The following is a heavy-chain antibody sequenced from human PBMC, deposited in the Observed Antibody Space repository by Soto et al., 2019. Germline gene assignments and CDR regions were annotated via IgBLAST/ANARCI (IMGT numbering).Heavy chain of an antibody. V-gene: IGHV3-23*01. CDR1: GFFFSSYT. CDR3: AKARDQQWVRLPFDY. J-gene: IGHJ4*02. D-gene: IGHD6-19*01. Sequence: EVQLLESGGGLVQPGGSLRLSCVGSGFFFSSYTMTWVRQAPGKGLEWVSSFSATSENTYYADSVKGRFTISRDNSKNTLYLQMNILTAEDTDKYYCAKARDQQWVRLPFDYWGQGILVIVSS. CDR2: FSATSENT.